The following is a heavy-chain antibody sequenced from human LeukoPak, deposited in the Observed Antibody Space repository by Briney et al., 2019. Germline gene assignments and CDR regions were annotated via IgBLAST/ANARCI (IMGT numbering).Heavy chain of an antibody. CDR3: AKRDAQRISGSYFFDY. J-gene: IGHJ4*02. CDR2: ISASGGST. CDR1: GFTFSSSA. Sequence: GGSLRLSCAASGFTFSSSAMSWVRQVPGKGLEWVSGISASGGSTNYADSVKGRFTISRDNSKNMVYLQMNSLRAEDTAVYYCAKRDAQRISGSYFFDYWGQGTLVTVSS. V-gene: IGHV3-23*01. D-gene: IGHD3-10*01.